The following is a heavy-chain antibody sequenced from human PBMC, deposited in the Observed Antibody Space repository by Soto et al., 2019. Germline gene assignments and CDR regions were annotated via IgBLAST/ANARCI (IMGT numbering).Heavy chain of an antibody. J-gene: IGHJ4*02. CDR1: GFTFSSYA. V-gene: IGHV3-30-3*01. Sequence: HPGGSLRLSCAASGFTFSSYAMHWVRQAPGKGLEWVAVISYDGSNKYYADSVKGRFTISRDNSKNTLYLQMNSLRAEDTAVYYCARDRAPVVVTAQQYWGQGTLVTVSS. CDR2: ISYDGSNK. D-gene: IGHD2-21*02. CDR3: ARDRAPVVVTAQQY.